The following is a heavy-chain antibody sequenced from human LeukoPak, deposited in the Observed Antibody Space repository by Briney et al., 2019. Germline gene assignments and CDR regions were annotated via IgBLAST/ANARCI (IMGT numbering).Heavy chain of an antibody. D-gene: IGHD3-22*01. Sequence: SETLSLTGTVSGSSISSYCWSWIRQPPGKGLEWIGYIYYSGSTNYNPSLKSRVTISVDTSKNQFSLKLSSVTAADTAVYYCARGYDSSGYYYGWGQGTLVTVSS. CDR2: IYYSGST. V-gene: IGHV4-59*01. CDR3: ARGYDSSGYYYG. J-gene: IGHJ4*02. CDR1: GSSISSYC.